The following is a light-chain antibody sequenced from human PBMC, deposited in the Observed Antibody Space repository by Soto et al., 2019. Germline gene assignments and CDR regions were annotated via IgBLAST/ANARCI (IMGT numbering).Light chain of an antibody. CDR1: QTVSRN. Sequence: EGVMPQSPATLSVSPGERSTLSCRASQTVSRNLAWYQQRPGQAPRLLIYDISNRAAGVPARFSGSGSETEFTLTIRSLQSEDFAVYFCQQSIIWTSYGQVTCLEIK. CDR3: QQSIIWTS. CDR2: DIS. V-gene: IGKV3-15*01. J-gene: IGKJ5*01.